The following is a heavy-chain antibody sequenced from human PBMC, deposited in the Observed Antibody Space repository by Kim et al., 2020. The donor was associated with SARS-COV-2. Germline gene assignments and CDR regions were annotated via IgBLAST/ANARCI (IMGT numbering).Heavy chain of an antibody. Sequence: ASVKVSCKASGYIISDYSIHWVRQAPGQGLEWMGRIILDSGGTNFAQEFKGRVTMTWDTSIRTAYMELSSLTSDDTAIYYCASLPAADPRGQGVLVSVSS. CDR2: IILDSGGT. CDR3: ASLPAADP. CDR1: GYIISDYS. V-gene: IGHV1-2*06. J-gene: IGHJ5*02. D-gene: IGHD6-13*01.